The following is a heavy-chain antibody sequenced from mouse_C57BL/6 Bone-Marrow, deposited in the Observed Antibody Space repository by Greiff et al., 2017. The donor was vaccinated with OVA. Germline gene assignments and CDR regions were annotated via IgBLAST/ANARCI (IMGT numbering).Heavy chain of an antibody. CDR3: ARGLRPRAMDY. Sequence: VQLQQSGPELVKPGASVKISCKASGYAFSSSWMTWVKQRPGKGLEWIGRIDPGDGDTNYNGKFKGKATLTADKSSSTAYMQLSSLTSEDSAVYFCARGLRPRAMDYWGQGTSVTVSS. J-gene: IGHJ4*01. CDR2: IDPGDGDT. CDR1: GYAFSSSW. D-gene: IGHD3-2*02. V-gene: IGHV1-82*01.